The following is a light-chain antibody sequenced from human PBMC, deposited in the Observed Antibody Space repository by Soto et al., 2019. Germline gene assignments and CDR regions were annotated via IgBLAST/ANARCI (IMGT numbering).Light chain of an antibody. Sequence: DIRLTQSPSFLSASVGDRVTITCRASQGISSFLAWYQQKAGKAPKLLIFAASTLQSGVPSRFSGSGSGTEFTLTISSLQPEGFATSYFQQLKTYPRTFGQGTKREIK. CDR2: AAS. V-gene: IGKV1-9*01. CDR1: QGISSF. CDR3: QQLKTYPRT. J-gene: IGKJ2*01.